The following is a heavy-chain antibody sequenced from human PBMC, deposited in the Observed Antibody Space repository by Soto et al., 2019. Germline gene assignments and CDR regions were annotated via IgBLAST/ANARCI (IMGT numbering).Heavy chain of an antibody. Sequence: EVQLVESEGGLVQRGGSLRLSCAAAGFTFNNYWMHRVRQAPGQGLVWVSHIQSDGSSKTYADSVKGGFTIARDNAKNTIYLQTNSLRAEDTAVYYCVRGDKGGFDLWGQGTTVTVSS. CDR2: IQSDGSSK. J-gene: IGHJ3*01. D-gene: IGHD2-21*02. CDR1: GFTFNNYW. CDR3: VRGDKGGFDL. V-gene: IGHV3-74*01.